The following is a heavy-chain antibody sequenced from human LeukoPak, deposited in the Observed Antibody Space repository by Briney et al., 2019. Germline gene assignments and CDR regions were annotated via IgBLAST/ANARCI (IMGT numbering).Heavy chain of an antibody. J-gene: IGHJ4*02. V-gene: IGHV3-23*01. CDR3: AKGSATVTTRGCLDY. Sequence: GGSVRLSCAASGFTFSSYAMSWVRQAPGKGLEWVSAISRSGGSTYYADSVKGRFTISRDNSKNTLYLQMNSLRAEDTAVYYCAKGSATVTTRGCLDYWGEGTLVTVSS. CDR1: GFTFSSYA. D-gene: IGHD4-17*01. CDR2: ISRSGGST.